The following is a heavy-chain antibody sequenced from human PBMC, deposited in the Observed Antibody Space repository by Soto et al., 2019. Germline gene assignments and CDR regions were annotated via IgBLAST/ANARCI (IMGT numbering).Heavy chain of an antibody. Sequence: SETLSLTCTVSGGSISSGDYYWSWMRQPPGKGLEWIGYISYSGSSYYNPSLKGRVTISGETSKRQFSLKLRSVTAADTAVYYCARGTHYYDINDWFEPWGPGTRVTVYS. CDR2: ISYSGSS. V-gene: IGHV4-30-4*01. D-gene: IGHD3-22*01. CDR3: ARGTHYYDINDWFEP. J-gene: IGHJ5*02. CDR1: GGSISSGDYY.